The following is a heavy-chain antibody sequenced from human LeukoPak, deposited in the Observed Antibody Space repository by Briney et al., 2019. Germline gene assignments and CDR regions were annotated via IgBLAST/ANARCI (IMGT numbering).Heavy chain of an antibody. CDR2: IYSRDGST. V-gene: IGHV1-46*01. CDR3: ARDQEGFDY. CDR1: GYTFTSNY. J-gene: IGHJ4*02. Sequence: ASVKVSCKASGYTFTSNYIRWVRQAPGQGLEWMGMIYSRDGSTSYAQKFQGRVTVTRDTSTSTVHMELSGLRSEDTAVYYCARDQEGFDYWGQGTLVTVSS.